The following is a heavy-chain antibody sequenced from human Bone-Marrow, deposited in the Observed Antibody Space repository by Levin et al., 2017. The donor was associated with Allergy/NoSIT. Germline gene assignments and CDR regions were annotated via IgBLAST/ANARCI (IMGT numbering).Heavy chain of an antibody. CDR2: INPDGGGT. J-gene: IGHJ4*02. Sequence: ASVKVSCKASGYIFTDYYIHWVRQAPGQGLEWMGRINPDGGGTNYAQKFQGRVTMTRDTSISTAYMVLSRLTSDDTAVFYCATYRSRPDSWGPGTLVTVSS. V-gene: IGHV1-2*06. CDR1: GYIFTDYY. D-gene: IGHD2-2*02. CDR3: ATYRSRPDS.